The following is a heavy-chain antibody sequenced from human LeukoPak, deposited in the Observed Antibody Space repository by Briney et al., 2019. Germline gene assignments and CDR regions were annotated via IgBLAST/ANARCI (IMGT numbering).Heavy chain of an antibody. CDR2: IRNKANSYTT. CDR1: GFTFSDHY. J-gene: IGHJ4*02. D-gene: IGHD4-23*01. CDR3: TRLSSYGGNPLDY. V-gene: IGHV3-72*01. Sequence: PGGSLRLSCAASGFTFSDHYMDWVRQAPGKGLEWVGRIRNKANSYTTEYAASVKGRFTISRDDSKNSLYLQMNSLKTEDTAVYYRTRLSSYGGNPLDYWGQGTLVTVSS.